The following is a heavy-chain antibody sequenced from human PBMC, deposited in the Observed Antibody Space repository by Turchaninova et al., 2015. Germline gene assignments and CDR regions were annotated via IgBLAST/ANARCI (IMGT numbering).Heavy chain of an antibody. CDR3: AKDPSYSSGWYGASWFDP. V-gene: IGHV3-23*04. CDR1: GVTFCSWA. Sequence: EVQLVESGGGLVEPGGALRLSCAASGVTFCSWAMSWVRRAAGRGGEGGGVVGGSGGSPNYAASWKGRFTTARDNSKITLYLLINSWRAEGTAVYYCAKDPSYSSGWYGASWFDPWGQGTLVTVSS. J-gene: IGHJ5*02. D-gene: IGHD6-19*01. CDR2: VGGSGGSP.